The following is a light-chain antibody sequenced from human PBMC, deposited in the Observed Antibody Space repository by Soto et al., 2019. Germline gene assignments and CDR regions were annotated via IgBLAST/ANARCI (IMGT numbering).Light chain of an antibody. J-gene: IGLJ1*01. CDR1: SSNIGSNT. CDR3: AAWDDSLDVYV. Sequence: QSVLTQPPSASGTPGQRVTISCSGSSSNIGSNTVNWYQQLPGTAPKLLVYSNAHRPSGVPDRFSGSKSGTSASLAISGLQSEDEADYHCAAWDDSLDVYVFGNRTKVTVL. V-gene: IGLV1-44*01. CDR2: SNA.